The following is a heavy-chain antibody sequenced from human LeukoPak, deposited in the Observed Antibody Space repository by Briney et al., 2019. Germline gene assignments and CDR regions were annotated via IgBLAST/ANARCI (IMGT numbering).Heavy chain of an antibody. Sequence: GRSLRLSCAASGFTFSSYGMHWVRQAPGKGLEWVAVIWYDGSNKYYADSVKGRFIISRDNSKNTLYLQVNSLRAEDTAVYYCARDLSGQYDFWSGYYSGLDYWGQGTLVTVSS. D-gene: IGHD3-3*01. CDR1: GFTFSSYG. V-gene: IGHV3-33*01. CDR3: ARDLSGQYDFWSGYYSGLDY. J-gene: IGHJ4*02. CDR2: IWYDGSNK.